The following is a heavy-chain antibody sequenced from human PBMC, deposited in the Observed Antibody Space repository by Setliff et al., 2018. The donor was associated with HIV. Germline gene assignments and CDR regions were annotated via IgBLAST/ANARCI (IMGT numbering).Heavy chain of an antibody. J-gene: IGHJ4*02. Sequence: GGSLRLSCAASGFTFSNAWMNWVRQAPGKGLEWVGRIKSKTDGGTTDYAAPVKGRFTISRDDSKNTLYLQMNSLKTEDTAVYYCTTDLGGSYHGWNYWGQGALVTVSS. V-gene: IGHV3-15*07. D-gene: IGHD1-26*01. CDR3: TTDLGGSYHGWNY. CDR2: IKSKTDGGTT. CDR1: GFTFSNAW.